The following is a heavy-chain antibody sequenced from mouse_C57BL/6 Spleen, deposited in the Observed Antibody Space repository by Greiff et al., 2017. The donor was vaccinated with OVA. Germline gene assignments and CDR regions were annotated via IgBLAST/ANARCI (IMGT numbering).Heavy chain of an antibody. D-gene: IGHD4-1*01. J-gene: IGHJ4*01. CDR3: ARKGSNWEYYAMDY. Sequence: QVQLQQPGAELVKPGASVKMSCKASGYTFTSYWITWVKQRPGQGLEWIGDIYPGSGSTNYNEKFKSKATLTVDTSSSTAYMQLSSLTSEDSAVYYCARKGSNWEYYAMDYWGQGTSVTVSS. V-gene: IGHV1-55*01. CDR2: IYPGSGST. CDR1: GYTFTSYW.